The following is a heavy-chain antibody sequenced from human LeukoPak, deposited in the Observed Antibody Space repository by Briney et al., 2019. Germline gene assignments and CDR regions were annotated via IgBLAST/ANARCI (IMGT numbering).Heavy chain of an antibody. CDR3: ARSGVVATIHYFDY. CDR2: TYYRSKWYN. D-gene: IGHD5-12*01. J-gene: IGHJ4*02. Sequence: SQTLSLTCAISGDSVSSNSAAWNWIRQSSSRGLEWLGRTYYRSKWYNDYAVSVKSRITINPDTSKNQFSLQLNSVTPEDTAVYYCARSGVVATIHYFDYWGQGTLVTVSS. V-gene: IGHV6-1*01. CDR1: GDSVSSNSAA.